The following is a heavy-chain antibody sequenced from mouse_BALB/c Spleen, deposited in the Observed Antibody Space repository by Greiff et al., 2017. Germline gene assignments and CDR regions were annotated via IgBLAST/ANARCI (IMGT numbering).Heavy chain of an antibody. Sequence: EVQLQQSGAELVKPGASVKLSCTASGFNIKDTYMHWVKQRPEQGLEWIGRIDPANGNTKYDPKFQGKATITADTSSNTAYLQLSSLTSEDTAVYYCARGYNYAMDDWGQGTSVTVSS. CDR1: GFNIKDTY. J-gene: IGHJ4*01. CDR2: IDPANGNT. V-gene: IGHV14-3*02. CDR3: ARGYNYAMDD. D-gene: IGHD1-2*01.